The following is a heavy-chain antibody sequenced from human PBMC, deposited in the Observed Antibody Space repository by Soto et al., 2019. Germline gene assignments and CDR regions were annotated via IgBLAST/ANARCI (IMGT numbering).Heavy chain of an antibody. D-gene: IGHD3-22*01. Sequence: PGESLKISCKDSGYSFTSYWISWVRQMPGKGLEWMGRIDPSDSYTNYSPSFQGHVTISADKSISTAYLQWSSLKASDTAMYYCARTLVHDSSGYYPLYAFDIWGQGTMVTVSS. V-gene: IGHV5-10-1*01. CDR3: ARTLVHDSSGYYPLYAFDI. J-gene: IGHJ3*02. CDR1: GYSFTSYW. CDR2: IDPSDSYT.